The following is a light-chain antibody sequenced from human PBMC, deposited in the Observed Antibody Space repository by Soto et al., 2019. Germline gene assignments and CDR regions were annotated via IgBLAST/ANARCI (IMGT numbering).Light chain of an antibody. CDR3: SSYTTSNTRQIV. V-gene: IGLV2-14*03. CDR1: SSDVGGYNY. CDR2: DVS. Sequence: QSALTQPPSVSGSPGQSFTISCTGTSSDVGGYNYVSWYQHHPGKAPKLIIYDVSNRPSGVSIRFSGSKSDNTASLTISGLQPEDEADYHCSSYTTSNTRQIVFGTGTKVTVL. J-gene: IGLJ1*01.